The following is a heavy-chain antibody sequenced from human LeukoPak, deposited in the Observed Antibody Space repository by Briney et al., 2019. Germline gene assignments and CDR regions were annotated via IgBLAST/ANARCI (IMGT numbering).Heavy chain of an antibody. Sequence: GASVKVSCKASGGTFSSYAISWVRQAPGQGLEWMGGIIPIFGTANYAQKFQGRVTITADESTSTAYMELSSLRSEDTAVYYCARVGIAAAGTRYYTDPSFDYWGQGTLVTVSS. D-gene: IGHD6-13*01. CDR2: IIPIFGTA. CDR3: ARVGIAAAGTRYYTDPSFDY. CDR1: GGTFSSYA. V-gene: IGHV1-69*01. J-gene: IGHJ4*02.